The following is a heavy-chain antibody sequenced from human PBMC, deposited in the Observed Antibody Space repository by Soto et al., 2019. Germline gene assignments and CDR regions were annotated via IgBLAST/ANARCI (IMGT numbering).Heavy chain of an antibody. D-gene: IGHD3-10*01. J-gene: IGHJ6*03. CDR3: ARGSSRDYYGSGSYSAYYYYYMAV. CDR1: GGSFSGYY. Sequence: TSETLSLTCAVYGGSFSGYYWSWIRQPPGKGLEWIGEINHSGSTNYNPSLKSRVTISVDTSKNQFSLKLSSVTAADTAVYYCARGSSRDYYGSGSYSAYYYYYMAVWGKGTTVTVSS. CDR2: INHSGST. V-gene: IGHV4-34*01.